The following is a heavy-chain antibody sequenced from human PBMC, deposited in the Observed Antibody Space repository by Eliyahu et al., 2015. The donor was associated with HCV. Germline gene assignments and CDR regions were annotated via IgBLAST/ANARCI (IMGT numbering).Heavy chain of an antibody. CDR1: GXIFSXHY. D-gene: IGHD3-16*01. V-gene: IGHV3-7*03. Sequence: EVQLVESGGGLVQPGGSLRLCCXXXGXIFSXHYLGWVRQAPGKGPEWXVNXSPDGGAANYADSVKGQFTISRDNAKNSLFLQMNSLRAEDTAVYYCARWGYNYAIDFWGQGTSVTVSS. CDR3: ARWGYNYAIDF. J-gene: IGHJ6*02. CDR2: XSPDGGAA.